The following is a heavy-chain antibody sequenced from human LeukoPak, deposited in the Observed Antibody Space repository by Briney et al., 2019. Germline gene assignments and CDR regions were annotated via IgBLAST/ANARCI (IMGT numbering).Heavy chain of an antibody. CDR2: IYTSGST. D-gene: IGHD6-13*01. CDR1: GGSISSGSYY. V-gene: IGHV4-61*02. J-gene: IGHJ5*02. Sequence: SQTLSLTCTVSGGSISSGSYYWSWIRQPAGKGLEWIGRIYTSGSTNYNPSLKSRVTISVDTSKNQFSLKLSSVTAADTAVYYCARLRPEESYSSSWYKFDPWGQGTLVTVSS. CDR3: ARLRPEESYSSSWYKFDP.